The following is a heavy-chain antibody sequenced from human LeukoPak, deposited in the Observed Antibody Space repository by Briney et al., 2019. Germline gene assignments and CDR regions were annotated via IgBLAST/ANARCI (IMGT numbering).Heavy chain of an antibody. D-gene: IGHD6-13*01. CDR3: ARVPRTYRVSWYYFDY. CDR2: IYYSGST. CDR1: GGSISSYY. V-gene: IGHV4-59*01. Sequence: PSETLSLTCTVSGGSISSYYWSWIRQPPGKGLEWIGYIYYSGSTNYNPSLKSRVTISVDTSKNQFSLKLSSVTAADTAVYYCARVPRTYRVSWYYFDYWGQGTLVTVSS. J-gene: IGHJ4*02.